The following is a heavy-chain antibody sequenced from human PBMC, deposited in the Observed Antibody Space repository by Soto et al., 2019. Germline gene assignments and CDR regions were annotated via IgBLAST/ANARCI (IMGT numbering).Heavy chain of an antibody. Sequence: SETLSLTCAVYGGSVNGYYWNWIRQPPGEGLEWIGEINHTGGTHYNPSLKSRVTMSVDTSKNQFSLRLSSVTAADTAIYYCATRITVFGLLIPPFDPWGQRTQVTVSS. CDR3: ATRITVFGLLIPPFDP. D-gene: IGHD3-3*01. J-gene: IGHJ5*02. V-gene: IGHV4-34*01. CDR2: INHTGGT. CDR1: GGSVNGYY.